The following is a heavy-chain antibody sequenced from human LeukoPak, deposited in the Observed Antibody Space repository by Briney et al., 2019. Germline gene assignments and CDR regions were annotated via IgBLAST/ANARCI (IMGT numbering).Heavy chain of an antibody. CDR1: GFTFSDYY. CDR2: ISSSSSYI. CDR3: ARSLPPNYYYYYMDV. V-gene: IGHV3-11*06. Sequence: GGSLRLSCAASGFTFSDYYMSWIRQAPGKGLEWVSSISSSSSYIYYADSVKGRFTISRDNAKNSLYLQMNSLRAEDTAVYYCARSLPPNYYYYYMDVWGKGTTVTVSS. J-gene: IGHJ6*03.